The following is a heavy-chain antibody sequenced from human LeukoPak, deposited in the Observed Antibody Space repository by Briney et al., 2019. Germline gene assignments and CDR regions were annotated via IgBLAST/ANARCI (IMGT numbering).Heavy chain of an antibody. D-gene: IGHD3-16*01. J-gene: IGHJ3*02. CDR3: AKTKGGFPYDVFDI. CDR2: ISYDGSNK. V-gene: IGHV3-30*18. Sequence: GGSLRLSCAASGFTFSSYAMHWVRQAPGKGLEWVAVISYDGSNKYYADSVKGRFTISRDNSKNTLYLQTNSLRAEDTAVHYCAKTKGGFPYDVFDIWGQGTMVTVSS. CDR1: GFTFSSYA.